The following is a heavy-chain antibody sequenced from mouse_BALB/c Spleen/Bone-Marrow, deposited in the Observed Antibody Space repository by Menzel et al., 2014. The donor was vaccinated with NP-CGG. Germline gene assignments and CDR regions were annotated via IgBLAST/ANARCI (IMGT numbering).Heavy chain of an antibody. CDR3: VKTGTRYYFDY. D-gene: IGHD4-1*01. V-gene: IGHV3-2*02. CDR2: ISYSGST. J-gene: IGHJ2*01. CDR1: GYSITSDYA. Sequence: EVMLVESEPGLVKPSQSLSLTCTVTGYSITSDYAWNWIRQFPGNKLEWMGYISYSGSTSYNPSLKSRISITRDTSKNQFFLQLNSVTTEDTATYYCVKTGTRYYFDYWGQGTTLTVSS.